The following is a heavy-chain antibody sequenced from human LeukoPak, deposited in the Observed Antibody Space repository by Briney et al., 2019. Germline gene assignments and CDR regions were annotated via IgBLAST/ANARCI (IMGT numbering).Heavy chain of an antibody. V-gene: IGHV3-13*04. CDR2: ISTTGDT. CDR3: ARSHCSDDYVLDY. CDR1: GFTFTNHD. Sequence: PGGSLRLSCAASGFTFTNHDIHWVRQATGKGLEWVAAISTTGDTHYIASVKGRFILSREDGKNSVNLHMNSLRAGDTAVYYCARSHCSDDYVLDYWGQGTLVIVSS. D-gene: IGHD3-16*01. J-gene: IGHJ4*02.